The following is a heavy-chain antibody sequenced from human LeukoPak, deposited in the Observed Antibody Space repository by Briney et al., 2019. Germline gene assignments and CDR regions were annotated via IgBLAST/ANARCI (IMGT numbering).Heavy chain of an antibody. J-gene: IGHJ3*01. V-gene: IGHV3-9*01. CDR2: ISWNSGSI. Sequence: PEGSLRLSCAASGFTFDDYAMHWVRQAPGKGLEWVSGISWNSGSIGYADSVKGRFTISRDNSKNTLDLQMNILRPEDTAVYYCAKEFSATPRAAAQTGDAFDVWGQGTMVTVSS. D-gene: IGHD7-27*01. CDR3: AKEFSATPRAAAQTGDAFDV. CDR1: GFTFDDYA.